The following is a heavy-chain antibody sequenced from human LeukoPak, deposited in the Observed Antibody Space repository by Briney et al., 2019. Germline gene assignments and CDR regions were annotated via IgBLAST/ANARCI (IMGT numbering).Heavy chain of an antibody. V-gene: IGHV3-30*01. CDR2: ISYDGSNK. CDR3: ARGPGPIAGAKNPFDI. J-gene: IGHJ3*02. Sequence: GSLRLSCAASGFTFSAYAMHWVRQAPGKGLEWVAVISYDGSNKYYADSVEGRFTISGDKSKDTLYLQMNSLRPEDTAVYYCARGPGPIAGAKNPFDIWGQGTMVTVSS. CDR1: GFTFSAYA. D-gene: IGHD1-26*01.